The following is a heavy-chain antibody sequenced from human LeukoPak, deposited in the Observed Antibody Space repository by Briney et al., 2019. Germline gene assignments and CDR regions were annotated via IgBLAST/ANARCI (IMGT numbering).Heavy chain of an antibody. CDR1: GFTFSSYW. Sequence: GGSLRLSCAASGFTFSSYWMSWVRQAPGKGLEWVANIKQDGSEKYYVDSVKGRFTISRDNAKNSLYLQMNSLRAEDTAVYYCARDDNRGYYYYMDVWGKGTTVTVSS. J-gene: IGHJ6*03. CDR3: ARDDNRGYYYYMDV. CDR2: IKQDGSEK. V-gene: IGHV3-7*01. D-gene: IGHD1-14*01.